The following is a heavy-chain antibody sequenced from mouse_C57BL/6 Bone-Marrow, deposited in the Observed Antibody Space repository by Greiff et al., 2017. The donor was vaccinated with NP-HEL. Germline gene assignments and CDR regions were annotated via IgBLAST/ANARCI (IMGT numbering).Heavy chain of an antibody. CDR3: ASRGFAY. J-gene: IGHJ3*01. Sequence: VKLMESGAELVKPGASVKMSCKASGYTFTSYWITWVKQRPGQGLEWIGDIYPGSGSTNYNEKFKSKATLTVDTSSSTAYMQLSSLTSEDSAVYYCASRGFAYWGQGTLVTVSA. CDR2: IYPGSGST. CDR1: GYTFTSYW. D-gene: IGHD3-3*01. V-gene: IGHV1-55*01.